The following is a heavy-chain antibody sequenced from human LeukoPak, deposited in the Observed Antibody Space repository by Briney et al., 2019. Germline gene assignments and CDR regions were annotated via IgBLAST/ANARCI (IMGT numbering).Heavy chain of an antibody. CDR3: ARDHNWGPDY. CDR2: IHPGRGDT. D-gene: IGHD7-27*01. Sequence: ASVKVSCKALVYTFTDHYFPCLAQSPGQGLEWMGWIHPGRGDTNYAQKFQGRVSLTRDTSISTAYMELSRLTSDDTAVYYCARDHNWGPDYWGQGTLVSVSS. J-gene: IGHJ4*02. V-gene: IGHV1-2*02. CDR1: VYTFTDHY.